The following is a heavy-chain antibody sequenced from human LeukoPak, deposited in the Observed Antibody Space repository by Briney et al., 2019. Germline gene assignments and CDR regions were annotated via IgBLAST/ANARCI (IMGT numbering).Heavy chain of an antibody. Sequence: PSETLSLACTVSGGSISSYYWSWIRQPPGKGLEWIGYIHYSGSTNYNPSLKSRVTISVDTSKNQFSLKLSSVTAADAAVYYCARGPYYYGSGNDYWGQGTLVTVSS. V-gene: IGHV4-59*08. CDR3: ARGPYYYGSGNDY. CDR2: IHYSGST. D-gene: IGHD3-10*01. CDR1: GGSISSYY. J-gene: IGHJ4*02.